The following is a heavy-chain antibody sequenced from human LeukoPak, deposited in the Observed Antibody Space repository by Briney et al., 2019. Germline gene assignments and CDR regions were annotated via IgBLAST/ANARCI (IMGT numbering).Heavy chain of an antibody. CDR1: GGSVSSGSYY. D-gene: IGHD3-22*01. Sequence: SETLSLTCTVSGGSVSSGSYYWSWIRQPPGKGLEWIGDIYYSGSTNYNPSLKRRVTISADTSKNQFSLKLSSVTAADTAVYYCARDKGYYESSGYLKAFDIWGQGTMVTVSS. J-gene: IGHJ3*02. CDR2: IYYSGST. V-gene: IGHV4-61*01. CDR3: ARDKGYYESSGYLKAFDI.